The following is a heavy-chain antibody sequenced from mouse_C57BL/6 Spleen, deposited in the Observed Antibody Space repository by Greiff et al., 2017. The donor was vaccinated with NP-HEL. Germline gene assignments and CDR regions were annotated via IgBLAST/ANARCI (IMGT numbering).Heavy chain of an antibody. CDR3: ARGGGNYRRGFAY. J-gene: IGHJ3*01. V-gene: IGHV1-64*01. Sequence: QVQLQQPGAELVKPGASVKLSCKASGYTFTSYWMHWVKQRPGQGLEWIGMIHPNSGSTNYNEKFKSKATLTVDKSSSTAYMQLSSLTSEDSAVYDCARGGGNYRRGFAYWGQGTLVTVSA. CDR2: IHPNSGST. D-gene: IGHD2-14*01. CDR1: GYTFTSYW.